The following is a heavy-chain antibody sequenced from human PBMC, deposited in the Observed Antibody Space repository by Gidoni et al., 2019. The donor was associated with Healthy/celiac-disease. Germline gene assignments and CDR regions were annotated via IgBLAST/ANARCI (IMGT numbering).Heavy chain of an antibody. CDR2: ISYDGSNK. V-gene: IGHV3-30-3*01. D-gene: IGHD2-21*01. J-gene: IGHJ3*02. CDR1: SYA. Sequence: SYAMHWVRQAPGKGLEWVAVISYDGSNKYYADSVKGRFTISRDNSKNTLYLQMNSLRAEDTAVYYCARIPEGLWAFDIWGQGTMVTVSS. CDR3: ARIPEGLWAFDI.